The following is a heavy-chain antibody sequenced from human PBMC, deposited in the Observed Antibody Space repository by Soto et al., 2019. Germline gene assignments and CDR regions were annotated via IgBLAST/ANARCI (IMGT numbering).Heavy chain of an antibody. D-gene: IGHD5-12*01. J-gene: IGHJ4*02. CDR3: AKDLGYSGYDNFEY. V-gene: IGHV3-23*01. CDR1: GFTFSNYA. Sequence: GGSLRLSCAASGFTFSNYAMSWVRQAPGKGLEWVSIISGNAGSTYYADCVKGRFTISRDNSKNTLYLQMNSLRAEDTAIYYCAKDLGYSGYDNFEYWGQGTLVTVSS. CDR2: ISGNAGST.